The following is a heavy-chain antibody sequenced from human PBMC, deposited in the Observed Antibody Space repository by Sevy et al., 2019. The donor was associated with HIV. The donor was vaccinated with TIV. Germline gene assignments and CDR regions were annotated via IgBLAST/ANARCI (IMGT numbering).Heavy chain of an antibody. V-gene: IGHV3-23*01. Sequence: GGSLRLTCAASGFTFRNYAMSWVRQAPGKGLEWVSALSGTGGSTYYADSVKGRYTISRDNSKNKLYLQMNSLRVEDTAVYYCAKDLDRVAVAAAIRLSYWGQGTLVTVSS. J-gene: IGHJ4*02. CDR1: GFTFRNYA. CDR2: LSGTGGST. D-gene: IGHD2-2*01. CDR3: AKDLDRVAVAAAIRLSY.